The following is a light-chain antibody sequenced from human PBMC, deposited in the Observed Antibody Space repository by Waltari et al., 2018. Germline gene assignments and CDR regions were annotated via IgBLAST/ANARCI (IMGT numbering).Light chain of an antibody. CDR3: QQYNNWPLF. CDR2: GAS. V-gene: IGKV3D-15*01. CDR1: QSISSK. J-gene: IGKJ3*01. Sequence: EIVITQSPATLSVSPGERATLSCRASQSISSKLAWYQQKPGQPPRLLIYGASNRATGIPARFSGSGSGTDFTLTISSLQSEDFAVYYCQQYNNWPLFFGPGTKVDIK.